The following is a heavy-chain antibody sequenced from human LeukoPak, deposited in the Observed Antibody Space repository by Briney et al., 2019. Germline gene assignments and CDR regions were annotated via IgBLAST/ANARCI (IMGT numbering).Heavy chain of an antibody. Sequence: GGSLRLSCGASGFIFSNYGFHWVRQAPGKGLEWVAVIRYDGNLQYHADSVKGRFTVSKDNFKDTLYLHMNGLRPEDTAVYYCSREASEAFDIWGQGSMVTVS. CDR3: SREASEAFDI. CDR1: GFIFSNYG. V-gene: IGHV3-30*02. J-gene: IGHJ3*02. CDR2: IRYDGNLQ.